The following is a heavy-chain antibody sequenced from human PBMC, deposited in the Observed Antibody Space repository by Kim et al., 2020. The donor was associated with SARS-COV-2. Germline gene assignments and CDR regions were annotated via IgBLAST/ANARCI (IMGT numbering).Heavy chain of an antibody. CDR3: ARGRHGSKKRERADDAFDI. Sequence: GRVTMTRDTSTSTVYMELSSLRSEDTAVYYCARGRHGSKKRERADDAFDIWGQGTMVTVSS. J-gene: IGHJ3*02. D-gene: IGHD3-10*01. V-gene: IGHV1-46*01.